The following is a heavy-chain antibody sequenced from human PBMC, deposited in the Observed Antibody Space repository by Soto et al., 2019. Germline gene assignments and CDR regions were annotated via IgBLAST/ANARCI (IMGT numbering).Heavy chain of an antibody. D-gene: IGHD2-21*02. Sequence: ASVKVSCKASGYTFTSYGISWVRQAPGQGLEWMGWIGAYNGNTIYAQKLQSRVTMTTDTSTSTAYMELRSLRSDDTAVYYCARHRSGDDTNAFDIWGQGTMVTVSS. CDR1: GYTFTSYG. V-gene: IGHV1-18*01. J-gene: IGHJ3*02. CDR2: IGAYNGNT. CDR3: ARHRSGDDTNAFDI.